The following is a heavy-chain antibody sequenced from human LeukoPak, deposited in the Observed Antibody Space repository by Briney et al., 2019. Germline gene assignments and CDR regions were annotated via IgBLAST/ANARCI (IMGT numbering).Heavy chain of an antibody. V-gene: IGHV3-23*01. CDR3: ATFSGAHHKTFDS. Sequence: GGTLRLSCAASGFTFSSYGMSWVRQAPGKGLEWVSAISGSGGSTYYADSVKGRFTISRDNSKNTLYLQMNSLRAEDTAIYYCATFSGAHHKTFDSWGQGTLVTVSS. CDR2: ISGSGGST. D-gene: IGHD1-14*01. J-gene: IGHJ4*02. CDR1: GFTFSSYG.